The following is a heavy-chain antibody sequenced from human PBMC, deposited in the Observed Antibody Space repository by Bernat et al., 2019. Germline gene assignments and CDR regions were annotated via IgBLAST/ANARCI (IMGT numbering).Heavy chain of an antibody. J-gene: IGHJ6*02. CDR1: GYTFTSYY. CDR2: INPSGGST. D-gene: IGHD1-26*01. V-gene: IGHV1-46*03. CDR3: ARDSREGATKEGGGMDV. Sequence: QVQLVQSGAEVKKPGASVKVSCKASGYTFTSYYMHWVRQAPGQGLEWMGIINPSGGSTSYAQKFQGRVTMTRDTSTSTVYMELSSLRSEDTAVYYCARDSREGATKEGGGMDVWGQGTTVTVSS.